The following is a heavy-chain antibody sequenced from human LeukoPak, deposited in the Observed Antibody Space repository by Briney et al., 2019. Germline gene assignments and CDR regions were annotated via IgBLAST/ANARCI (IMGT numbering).Heavy chain of an antibody. CDR2: IYYSGTT. D-gene: IGHD2-21*02. Sequence: PSETLSLTCTVSGGSISSYYWSWIRQPPGKGLEWLGYIYYSGTTNYNPSLKSRVTMSVDTSKNQFSLKLSSVTAADTAVYYCARLNTASYGDYWGQGTLVTVSS. CDR1: GGSISSYY. CDR3: ARLNTASYGDY. V-gene: IGHV4-59*08. J-gene: IGHJ4*02.